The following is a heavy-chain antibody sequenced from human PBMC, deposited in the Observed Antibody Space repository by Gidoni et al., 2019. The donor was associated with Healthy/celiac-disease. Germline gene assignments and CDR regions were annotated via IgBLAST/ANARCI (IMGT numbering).Heavy chain of an antibody. Sequence: EVQLVESGGGLVQPGGSLRLSCAASGFTFSSYWMSWVRQAPGKGLEWVANIKQDGSEKYYVDSVKGRFTISRDNAKNSLYLQMNSLRAEDTAVYYCARVWLNDYYYYGMDVWGQGTTVTVSS. CDR1: GFTFSSYW. D-gene: IGHD5-12*01. CDR2: IKQDGSEK. CDR3: ARVWLNDYYYYGMDV. V-gene: IGHV3-7*01. J-gene: IGHJ6*02.